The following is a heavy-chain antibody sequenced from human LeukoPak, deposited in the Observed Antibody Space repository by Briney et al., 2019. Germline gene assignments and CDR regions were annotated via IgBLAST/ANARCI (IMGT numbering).Heavy chain of an antibody. J-gene: IGHJ4*02. Sequence: SETLSLTCTVSGGSISSYYWSWIRQPAGKGLEWIGRIYTSGSTNYNPSLKSRVTMSVDTSKNQFSLQLNSVTAEDTAVYYCARGGTYLFDYWGQGTLVTVSS. D-gene: IGHD1-26*01. CDR3: ARGGTYLFDY. CDR2: IYTSGST. V-gene: IGHV4-4*07. CDR1: GGSISSYY.